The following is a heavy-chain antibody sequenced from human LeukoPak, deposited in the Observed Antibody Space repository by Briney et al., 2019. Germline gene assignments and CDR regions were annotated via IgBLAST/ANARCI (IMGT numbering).Heavy chain of an antibody. Sequence: SETLSLTCTVSDGSISSYYWSWIRQPAGKGLEWIGRIHTSGSTNYNPSLKSRVTMSVDTSKNQFSLKLRSVTAADTAVYYCARDSYYYDSSGYYRFDYWGQGTLVTVSS. D-gene: IGHD3-22*01. J-gene: IGHJ4*02. CDR2: IHTSGST. CDR1: DGSISSYY. V-gene: IGHV4-4*07. CDR3: ARDSYYYDSSGYYRFDY.